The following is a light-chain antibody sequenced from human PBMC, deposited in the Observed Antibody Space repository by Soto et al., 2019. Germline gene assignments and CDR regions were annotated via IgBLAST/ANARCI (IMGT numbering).Light chain of an antibody. V-gene: IGKV1-27*01. Sequence: DIQMTQSPSSVSASVGDRVTITCRASQAISTYLAWYQQKPGKVPKLLIYSASILQSGVPSRFSGSGSGTDFTLTISSLQPEDFATYYCQKYNNAWTFGQGTKVDI. CDR3: QKYNNAWT. CDR1: QAISTY. CDR2: SAS. J-gene: IGKJ1*01.